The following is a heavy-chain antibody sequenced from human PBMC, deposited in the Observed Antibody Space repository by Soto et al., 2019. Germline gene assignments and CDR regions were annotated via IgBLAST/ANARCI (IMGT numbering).Heavy chain of an antibody. J-gene: IGHJ6*02. CDR1: GYAFTSYG. V-gene: IGHV1-18*01. Sequence: QVQLVQSGAEVRKPGASVKVSRKASGYAFTSYGISWVRQAPGQGLEWMGWISGYNDDTNYAQKVQGRVTLTTDTSSSTAYMELRSLRSDDTAVYYCARDVLATATGYGMDVWGQGTTVTVSS. CDR2: ISGYNDDT. CDR3: ARDVLATATGYGMDV. D-gene: IGHD4-4*01.